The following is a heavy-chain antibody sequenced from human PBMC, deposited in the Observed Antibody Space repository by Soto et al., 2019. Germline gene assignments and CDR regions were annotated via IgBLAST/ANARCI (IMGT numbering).Heavy chain of an antibody. Sequence: XSVKVACKASGCRFTAFHMHWVREAAGLGLEWMGIINPNIGHASIAQRFQGRVALTWDTSTSTVYMELSGLRSDDTAVHYCARALSSSSSFFFDLWGQRTPVTVSS. CDR2: INPNIGHA. D-gene: IGHD6-6*01. CDR3: ARALSSSSSFFFDL. J-gene: IGHJ4*01. CDR1: GCRFTAFH. V-gene: IGHV1-46*01.